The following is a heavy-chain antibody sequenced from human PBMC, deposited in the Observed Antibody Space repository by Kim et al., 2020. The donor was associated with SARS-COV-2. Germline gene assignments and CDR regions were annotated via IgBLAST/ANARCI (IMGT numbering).Heavy chain of an antibody. CDR1: GFTFSSYG. Sequence: GGSLRLSCAASGFTFSSYGMHWVRQAPGKGLEWVAVIWYDGSNKYYADSVKGRFTISRDNSKNTLYLQMNSLRAEDTAVYYCAKSGDIAAALCDYWGQGTLVTVSS. J-gene: IGHJ4*02. CDR2: IWYDGSNK. D-gene: IGHD6-13*01. V-gene: IGHV3-33*06. CDR3: AKSGDIAAALCDY.